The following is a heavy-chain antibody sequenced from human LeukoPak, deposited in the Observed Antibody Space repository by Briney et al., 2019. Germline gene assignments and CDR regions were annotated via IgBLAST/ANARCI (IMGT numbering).Heavy chain of an antibody. CDR3: ARETAPRYYYGSGSYNFDY. CDR2: ISGSGAHT. J-gene: IGHJ4*02. Sequence: GGSLRLSCIASGFTFSGDAMNWIRQVPGKGLEWVSAISGSGAHTFYADSVKGRFTISRDNAKNSLYLQMNSLRAEDTAVYYCARETAPRYYYGSGSYNFDYWGQGTLVTVSS. V-gene: IGHV3-21*01. D-gene: IGHD3-10*01. CDR1: GFTFSGDA.